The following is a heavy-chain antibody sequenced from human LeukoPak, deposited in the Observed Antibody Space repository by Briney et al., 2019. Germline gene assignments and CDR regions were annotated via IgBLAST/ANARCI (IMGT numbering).Heavy chain of an antibody. CDR1: GFTVSSNY. V-gene: IGHV3-53*01. Sequence: GGSLRLSCAASGFTVSSNYMSWVRQAPGKGLEWVSVIYSGGSTYYAGSVKGRFTISRDNSKNTLYLQMNSLRAEDTAVYYCARDRSFREVREALGWFDPWGQGTLVTVSS. CDR2: IYSGGST. J-gene: IGHJ5*02. CDR3: ARDRSFREVREALGWFDP. D-gene: IGHD3-10*01.